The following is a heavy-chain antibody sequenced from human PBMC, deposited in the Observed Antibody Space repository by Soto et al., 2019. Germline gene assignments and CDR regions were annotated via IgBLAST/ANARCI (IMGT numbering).Heavy chain of an antibody. CDR3: VKSRGGNNFDFFD. CDR1: GXTFSSYT. Sequence: GSLRLSCSASGXTFSSYTMHWVRQAPGKGLDYVSGIRGNGDSPFYADSVKGRFTISRDNSKNALYLLMSSLSADDTAVYYCVKSRGGNNFDFFDWGQGALVTVSP. D-gene: IGHD5-12*01. V-gene: IGHV3-64D*06. J-gene: IGHJ4*02. CDR2: IRGNGDSP.